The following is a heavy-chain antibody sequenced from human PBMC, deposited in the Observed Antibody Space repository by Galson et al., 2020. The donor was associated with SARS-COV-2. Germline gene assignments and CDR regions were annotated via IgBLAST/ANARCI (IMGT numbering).Heavy chain of an antibody. CDR3: ARGYLAGPFDI. CDR2: INKNGGST. CDR1: GVTFDDYG. Sequence: GGSLRLFCAASGVTFDDYGMSWVRQVPGKGLEWVCGINKNGGSTNYADSVRGRFTISRDNAKNSLYLQMNSLRAEDTALYFCARGYLAGPFDIWAQGTMVTVSS. J-gene: IGHJ3*02. V-gene: IGHV3-20*04. D-gene: IGHD2-2*01.